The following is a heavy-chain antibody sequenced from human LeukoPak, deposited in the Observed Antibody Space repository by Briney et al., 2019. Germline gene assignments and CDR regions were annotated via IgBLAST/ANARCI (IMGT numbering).Heavy chain of an antibody. CDR1: GGSISSGGYY. CDR3: AREVNWNSVTLFFDY. Sequence: SETLSLTCTVSGGSISSGGYYWGWIRQHPGKGLEWIGYIYYSGSTYHNPSLESRVTISVDTSKNQFSLKLSSVTAADTAVYYCAREVNWNSVTLFFDYWGQGTLVTVSS. CDR2: IYYSGST. D-gene: IGHD1-7*01. V-gene: IGHV4-31*03. J-gene: IGHJ4*02.